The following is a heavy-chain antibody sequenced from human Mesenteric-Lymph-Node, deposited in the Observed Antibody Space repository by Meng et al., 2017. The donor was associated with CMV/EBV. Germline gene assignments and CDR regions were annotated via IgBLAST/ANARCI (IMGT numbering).Heavy chain of an antibody. V-gene: IGHV4-34*09. CDR1: GGSFSGYY. Sequence: LPCAVYGGSFSGYYWSWIRQPPGKGLEWIGEINHSGSTNYNPSLKSRVTISVDTSKNQFSLKLSSVTAADTAVYYCATSGGYSFDYWGQGALVTVSS. J-gene: IGHJ4*02. CDR2: INHSGST. D-gene: IGHD5-18*01. CDR3: ATSGGYSFDY.